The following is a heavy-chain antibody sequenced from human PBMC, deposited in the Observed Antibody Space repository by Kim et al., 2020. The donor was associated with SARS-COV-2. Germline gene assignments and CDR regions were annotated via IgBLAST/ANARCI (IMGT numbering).Heavy chain of an antibody. CDR2: LYGGGDT. Sequence: GGSLRLSCAVSGVTVKTNAMTWLRQGSGKGLEWVSNLYGGGDTFYADSVRGRFTMSRDNSKNTLYLQMDSLRVEDTAVYYCARLLDDLSRHSGYFDWWGQGTLVTVSS. D-gene: IGHD1-1*01. CDR1: GVTVKTNA. CDR3: ARLLDDLSRHSGYFDW. J-gene: IGHJ4*02. V-gene: IGHV3-66*01.